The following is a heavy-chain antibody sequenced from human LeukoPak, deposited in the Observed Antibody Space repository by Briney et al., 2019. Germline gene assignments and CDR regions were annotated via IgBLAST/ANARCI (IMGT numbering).Heavy chain of an antibody. CDR3: ARDSDSSGYCDY. D-gene: IGHD3-22*01. V-gene: IGHV3-21*01. CDR1: GFTFSSYS. Sequence: GGSLRLSCAASGFTFSSYSMSWVRQAPGKGLEWVSSISSSSSYMYYADSVKGRFTISRDNAKNSLYLQMNSLRAEDTAVYYCARDSDSSGYCDYWGQGTLVTVSS. J-gene: IGHJ4*02. CDR2: ISSSSSYM.